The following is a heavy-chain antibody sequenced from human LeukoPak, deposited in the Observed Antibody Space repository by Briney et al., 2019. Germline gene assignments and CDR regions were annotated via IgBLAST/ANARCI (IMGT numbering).Heavy chain of an antibody. V-gene: IGHV3-15*01. J-gene: IGHJ4*02. CDR2: IKSKTDGGTT. CDR3: TTGNSGY. Sequence: PGGSLRLSCAASGFTFSSYSMNWVRQAPGKGLERLGRIKSKTDGGTTDYAAPVKGRFTISRDDSKNTLYLQMNSLKTEDTAVYYCTTGNSGYWGQGTLVTVSS. D-gene: IGHD4-23*01. CDR1: GFTFSSYS.